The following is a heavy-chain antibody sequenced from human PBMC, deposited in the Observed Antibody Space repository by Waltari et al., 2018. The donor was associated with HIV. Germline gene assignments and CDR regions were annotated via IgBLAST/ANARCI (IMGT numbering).Heavy chain of an antibody. J-gene: IGHJ4*02. CDR3: AREFYYDSSGYNSGFDY. V-gene: IGHV3-30*01. D-gene: IGHD3-22*01. Sequence: QVQLVESGGGGVQPGRSLRLSCAAFGFTCSTYVMRWVRQPPGKGLEWVADISSDGSDKYHADSVKGRFTISRDNSKNTLYLQMDSLRAEDTAVYFCAREFYYDSSGYNSGFDYWGQGTLVTVSS. CDR1: GFTCSTYV. CDR2: ISSDGSDK.